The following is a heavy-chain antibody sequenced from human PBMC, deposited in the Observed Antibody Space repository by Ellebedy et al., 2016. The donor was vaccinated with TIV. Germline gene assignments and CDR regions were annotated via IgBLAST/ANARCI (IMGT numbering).Heavy chain of an antibody. D-gene: IGHD2/OR15-2a*01. V-gene: IGHV1-58*01. Sequence: AASVKVSCKSSGFTSSNAAVQWVRQSRGQHLEWIGWIVVGTGSTDYAQQFQERVIITRDMSTRTVYMELRSLRSDDTAVYYCAAQKYEDLYGLDVWGQGTTVTVSS. J-gene: IGHJ6*02. CDR3: AAQKYEDLYGLDV. CDR2: IVVGTGST. CDR1: GFTSSNAA.